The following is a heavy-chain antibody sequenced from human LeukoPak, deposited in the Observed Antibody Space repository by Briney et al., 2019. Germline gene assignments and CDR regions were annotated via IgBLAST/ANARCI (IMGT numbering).Heavy chain of an antibody. J-gene: IGHJ4*02. D-gene: IGHD5-18*01. CDR1: GYSFPTFW. CDR2: IYPDDSNT. CDR3: ARPSSYGYGFDY. Sequence: GESLKISCRGSGYSFPTFWIGWVRQLPGKGLEWMGIIYPDDSNTRYSPSFQGQVTFSADKSINTAYLQWSSLKASDTAMYYCARPSSYGYGFDYWGQGTLVTVSS. V-gene: IGHV5-51*01.